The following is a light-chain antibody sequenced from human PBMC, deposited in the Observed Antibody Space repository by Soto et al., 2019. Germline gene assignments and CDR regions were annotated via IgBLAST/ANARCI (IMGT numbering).Light chain of an antibody. V-gene: IGKV1-27*01. CDR1: QGIGGS. J-gene: IGKJ2*01. Sequence: DIQMTQSPYFLSASVGDRVTLTCRASQGIGGSLAWYQHRPGEVPKLLIYGASTLFSGVPSRFSGSGSGTLFTLTISSLQPEDLATYYCQNYNSAPYTFVPGTKV. CDR2: GAS. CDR3: QNYNSAPYT.